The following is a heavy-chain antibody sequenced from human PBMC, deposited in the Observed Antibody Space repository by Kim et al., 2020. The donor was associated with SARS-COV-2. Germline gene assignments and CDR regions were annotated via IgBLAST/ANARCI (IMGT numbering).Heavy chain of an antibody. J-gene: IGHJ6*02. Sequence: GGSLRLSCAASEFAFSNYAMSWVRQAPGKGLEWVSGISGSGGNTYYADSVKGRFTISRDIAKNTLYLQMNSLRAEDMAVYYCAKDPSRRITMVRGQATSYYYGMDVWGQGTAVNVSS. CDR2: ISGSGGNT. D-gene: IGHD3-10*01. CDR3: AKDPSRRITMVRGQATSYYYGMDV. V-gene: IGHV3-23*01. CDR1: EFAFSNYA.